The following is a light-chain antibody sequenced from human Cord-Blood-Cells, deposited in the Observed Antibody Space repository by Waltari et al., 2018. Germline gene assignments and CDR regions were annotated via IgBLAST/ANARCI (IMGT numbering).Light chain of an antibody. CDR3: QQSYSTPFT. Sequence: DLQMTQAPSSLSASVGYSDTITCRASQSISSYLNWYQQKPGKAPKLLIYAASSLQSGVPSRFSGSGSGTDFTLTISSLQPEDFATYYCQQSYSTPFTFGPGTKVDIK. J-gene: IGKJ3*01. CDR2: AAS. CDR1: QSISSY. V-gene: IGKV1-39*01.